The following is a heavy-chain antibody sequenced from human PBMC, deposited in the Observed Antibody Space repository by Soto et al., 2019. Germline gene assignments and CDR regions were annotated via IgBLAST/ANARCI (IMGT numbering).Heavy chain of an antibody. D-gene: IGHD3-22*01. Sequence: QVQLQESGPGLVKPSQTLSLTCTVSGGSISSGSYYWSWIRQHPGKGLEWIGYIYYSGSTYYNPSLNSRVTIAVDTSENQFSLKLSSVTAADTAVYYCARVPYESAHFDYWGQGTLVTVSS. V-gene: IGHV4-31*03. CDR2: IYYSGST. CDR3: ARVPYESAHFDY. CDR1: GGSISSGSYY. J-gene: IGHJ4*02.